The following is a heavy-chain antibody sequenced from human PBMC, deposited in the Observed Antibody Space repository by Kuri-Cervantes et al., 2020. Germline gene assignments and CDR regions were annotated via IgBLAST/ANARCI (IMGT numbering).Heavy chain of an antibody. J-gene: IGHJ4*02. CDR1: GFTFSTYW. Sequence: GESLKISCAISGFTFSTYWMTWVRQAPGKGLEWVAVISYDGSNKYYADSVKGRFTISRDNSKNTLYLQMNSMRAEDTAVYYCARGNSSGWFDYWGQGTLVTVSS. V-gene: IGHV3-30*19. CDR2: ISYDGSNK. CDR3: ARGNSSGWFDY. D-gene: IGHD6-19*01.